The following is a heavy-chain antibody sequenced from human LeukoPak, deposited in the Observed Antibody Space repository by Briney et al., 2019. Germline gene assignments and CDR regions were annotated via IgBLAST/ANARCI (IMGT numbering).Heavy chain of an antibody. D-gene: IGHD3-3*01. V-gene: IGHV4-61*02. Sequence: SSETLSLTCTVSGGSISSGSYYWSWIRQPAGKGLEWIGRIYTSGSTNYNPSLKSRVTISVDTSKNQFSLKLSSVTAADTAVYYCASHTYYDFWSGPSYYMDVWGKGTTVTVSS. J-gene: IGHJ6*03. CDR2: IYTSGST. CDR3: ASHTYYDFWSGPSYYMDV. CDR1: GGSISSGSYY.